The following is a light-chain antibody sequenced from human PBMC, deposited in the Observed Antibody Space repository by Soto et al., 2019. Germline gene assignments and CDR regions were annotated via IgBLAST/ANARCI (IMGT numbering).Light chain of an antibody. CDR2: SAS. CDR3: QQAESFPYT. J-gene: IGKJ2*01. Sequence: DIQMTQSPSSVSASVGDRVTITCRARQGSNSWLAWYQQKPGKAPKLLIHSASSLQSGIPSRFSGSGSGTDFTLTIRSLQPEDFATYFCQQAESFPYTFGQGTKLEI. CDR1: QGSNSW. V-gene: IGKV1-12*01.